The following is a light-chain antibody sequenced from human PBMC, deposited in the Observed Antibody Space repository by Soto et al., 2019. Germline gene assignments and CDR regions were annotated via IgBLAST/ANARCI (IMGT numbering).Light chain of an antibody. CDR2: EVS. Sequence: QSVLTQPASVSGSPGQSITISCTGTSSDVGGYDYVSWYQLHPGKAPKLMIFEVSNRPSGVSYRFSGSKSGNTASLTISGLQAEDEADYFCSSYSISTDYLLGTGTKV. CDR3: SSYSISTDYL. V-gene: IGLV2-14*01. CDR1: SSDVGGYDY. J-gene: IGLJ1*01.